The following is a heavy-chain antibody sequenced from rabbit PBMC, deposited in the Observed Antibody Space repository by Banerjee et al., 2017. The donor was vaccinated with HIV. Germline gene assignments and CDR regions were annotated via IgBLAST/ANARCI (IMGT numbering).Heavy chain of an antibody. J-gene: IGHJ4*01. CDR2: IVVGSSGNT. CDR3: ARWDAGYGSYGYVKYFDL. D-gene: IGHD6-1*01. Sequence: QSLEESGGDLVKPGASLTLTCTASGFSFSSSYYMCWVRQAPGKGLEWIACIVVGSSGNTVYASWAKGRFTISKTSSTTVTLQMTSLTAADTATYFCARWDAGYGSYGYVKYFDLWGQGTLVTDS. V-gene: IGHV1S40*01. CDR1: GFSFSSSYY.